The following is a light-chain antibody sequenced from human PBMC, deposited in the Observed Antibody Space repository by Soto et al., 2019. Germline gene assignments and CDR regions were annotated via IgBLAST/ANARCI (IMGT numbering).Light chain of an antibody. V-gene: IGKV3-20*01. Sequence: EIVLMQSPGTLSLSPGERVTLSCRASQSVSSSYLAWYQQKPGQAPRLLIYGASSRATGIPDRFSGSGSGTDFTLTISRLEPEDFAVYYCQQYGSPWTFGQGTKVEIK. CDR1: QSVSSSY. J-gene: IGKJ1*01. CDR2: GAS. CDR3: QQYGSPWT.